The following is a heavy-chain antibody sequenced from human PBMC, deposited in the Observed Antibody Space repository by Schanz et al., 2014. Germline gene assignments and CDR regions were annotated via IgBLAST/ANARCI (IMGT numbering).Heavy chain of an antibody. J-gene: IGHJ3*02. V-gene: IGHV3-23*04. CDR3: ATDRCRATVMVDAFDI. CDR1: GFTFSSYL. Sequence: EVQLVESGGGLVQPGGSLTLSCAASGFTFSSYLMSWVRQAPGKGLEWVSGIGGSGGSTDYADSVKGRFTISRDNSKNPVHMQMNSLRAEDTPGYFCATDRCRATVMVDAFDIWGQGTKVTVSS. D-gene: IGHD4-4*01. CDR2: IGGSGGST.